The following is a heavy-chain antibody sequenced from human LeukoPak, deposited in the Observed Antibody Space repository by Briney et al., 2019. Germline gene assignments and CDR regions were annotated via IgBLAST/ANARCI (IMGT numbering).Heavy chain of an antibody. CDR1: GFTFNSYA. V-gene: IGHV3-23*01. D-gene: IGHD3-10*01. CDR3: AKGPYYYGSGIDY. J-gene: IGHJ4*02. Sequence: GGSLRLSCAASGFTFNSYAMSWVRQAPGKGLEWVSAISGSGGSTYYADSVKGRFTISRDNSKNTLYLQMNSLRAEDTAVYYCAKGPYYYGSGIDYWGQGTLVTVSS. CDR2: ISGSGGST.